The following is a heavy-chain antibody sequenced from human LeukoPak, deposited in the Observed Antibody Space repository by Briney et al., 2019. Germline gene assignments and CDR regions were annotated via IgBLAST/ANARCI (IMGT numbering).Heavy chain of an antibody. CDR3: AKQYYYDSSGSDY. J-gene: IGHJ4*02. CDR2: ISGSGGST. D-gene: IGHD3-22*01. V-gene: IGHV3-23*01. CDR1: GFMFTSYV. Sequence: GGSLRLSCAASGFMFTSYVMSWVRQAPGKGLEWVSDISGSGGSTYCADSVKGRFTISRDNSKNTLYLQMNSLRAEDTAVYYCAKQYYYDSSGSDYWGQGTLVTVSS.